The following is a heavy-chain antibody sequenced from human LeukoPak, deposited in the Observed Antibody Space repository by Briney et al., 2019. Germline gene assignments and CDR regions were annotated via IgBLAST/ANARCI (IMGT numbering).Heavy chain of an antibody. CDR3: ATDVGIQGY. CDR1: VYTFTGYY. CDR2: FNPNSGDT. D-gene: IGHD5-18*01. V-gene: IGHV1-2*06. Sequence: ASVKVSCTASVYTFTGYYMHWVRQAPGQGLEWMGRFNPNSGDTNYAQKFQGRVTMTRVTSINTAYMELSRLTSDDTAVYYCATDVGIQGYWGQGTLVTVSS. J-gene: IGHJ4*02.